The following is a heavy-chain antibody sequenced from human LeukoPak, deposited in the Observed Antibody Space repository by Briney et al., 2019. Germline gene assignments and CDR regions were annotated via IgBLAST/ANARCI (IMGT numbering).Heavy chain of an antibody. J-gene: IGHJ6*02. CDR3: ARRRIADWNYHYYYYGMDV. Sequence: ASVKVSCKASGYTFTGYYMHWARQAPGQGLEWMGRINPNSGGTNYAQKFQGRVTMTRDTSISTAYMELSRLRSDDTAVYYCARRRIADWNYHYYYYGMDVWGQGTTVTVSS. CDR2: INPNSGGT. D-gene: IGHD1-7*01. CDR1: GYTFTGYY. V-gene: IGHV1-2*06.